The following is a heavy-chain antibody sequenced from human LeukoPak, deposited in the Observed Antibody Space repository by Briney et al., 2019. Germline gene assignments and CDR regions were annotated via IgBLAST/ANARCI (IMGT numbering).Heavy chain of an antibody. D-gene: IGHD1-26*01. V-gene: IGHV4-59*11. CDR1: GVSINSHY. Sequence: SETLSLTCTVSGVSINSHYWSWIRQPPGKGLEWIGFIYDSGSANYKSSLKSRVTMTVDTSKNQFSLKLNSVTAADTAVYYCAGRSGGYPNNWFDPWGQGILVTVSS. CDR2: IYDSGSA. CDR3: AGRSGGYPNNWFDP. J-gene: IGHJ5*02.